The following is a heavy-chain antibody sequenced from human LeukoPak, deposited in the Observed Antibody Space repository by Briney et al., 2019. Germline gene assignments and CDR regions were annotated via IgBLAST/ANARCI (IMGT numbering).Heavy chain of an antibody. J-gene: IGHJ4*02. Sequence: GGSLRLSCSASGFTFRNFAISWVRQAPGKGLEWVSSIGGGDTHYTDSVKGRFTISRDDSRSTVDLQMSSLRAEDTAVYYCAKDGQSFNSMYDYFDSWGQGTLVTVSS. V-gene: IGHV3-23*01. CDR1: GFTFRNFA. D-gene: IGHD2-8*01. CDR2: IGGGDT. CDR3: AKDGQSFNSMYDYFDS.